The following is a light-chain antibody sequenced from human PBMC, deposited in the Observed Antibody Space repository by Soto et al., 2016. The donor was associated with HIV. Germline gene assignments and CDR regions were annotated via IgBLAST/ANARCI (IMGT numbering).Light chain of an antibody. CDR1: QRISNY. V-gene: IGKV1-39*01. J-gene: IGKJ4*01. CDR3: QQYISYPLT. Sequence: DIQMTQSPSSLSASVGDRVTITCRASQRISNYLNWYQQKPGKAPNLLIYAASSLQSGVPSRFSGSGSGTDFTLTISSLQPEDFATYYCQQYISYPLTFGGGTKVEIK. CDR2: AAS.